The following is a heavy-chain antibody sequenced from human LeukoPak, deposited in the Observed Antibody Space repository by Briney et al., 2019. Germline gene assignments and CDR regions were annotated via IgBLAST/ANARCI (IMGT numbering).Heavy chain of an antibody. Sequence: PGRSLRLSCTASGFTFGDYAMSWVRQAPGKGLEWVGFIRGKAYGGTTEYAASVKGRFSISRDDSKSIAYLQMNSLKIEDTAVYYCTSLNAYSYGYSDYWGQGTLVTVSS. V-gene: IGHV3-49*04. CDR3: TSLNAYSYGYSDY. D-gene: IGHD5-18*01. CDR1: GFTFGDYA. J-gene: IGHJ4*02. CDR2: IRGKAYGGTT.